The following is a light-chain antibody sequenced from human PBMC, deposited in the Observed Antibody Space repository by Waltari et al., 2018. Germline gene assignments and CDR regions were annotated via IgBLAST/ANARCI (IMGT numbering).Light chain of an antibody. CDR1: QSLVYSDGNTY. J-gene: IGKJ4*01. CDR2: QVS. V-gene: IGKV2-30*01. CDR3: QHYNNWPLT. Sequence: DVVMTQSPLSLPVTLGQPASISCRSSQSLVYSDGNTYLNWFQQRPGKSPRRLIYQVSNRDSGVPARFSGSESGTEFTLTISSLQSEDFAVYYCQHYNNWPLTFGGGTKVAIK.